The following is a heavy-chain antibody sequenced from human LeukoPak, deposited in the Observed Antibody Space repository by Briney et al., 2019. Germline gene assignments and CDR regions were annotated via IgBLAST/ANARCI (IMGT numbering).Heavy chain of an antibody. J-gene: IGHJ2*01. D-gene: IGHD3-10*01. CDR2: IYYSGST. CDR3: ARGERYYGSGSYSSWYFDL. V-gene: IGHV4-30-4*01. Sequence: SQTLSLTCTVSGGSISSGDYYWSWIRQPPGKGLEWIGYIYYSGSTYYNQSLKSRVTISVDTSKNQFSLKLSSVTAADTAVYYCARGERYYGSGSYSSWYFDLWGRGTLVTVSS. CDR1: GGSISSGDYY.